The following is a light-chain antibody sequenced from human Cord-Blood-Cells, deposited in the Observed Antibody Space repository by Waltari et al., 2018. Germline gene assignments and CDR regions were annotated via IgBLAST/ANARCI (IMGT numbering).Light chain of an antibody. CDR3: SSYTSSSTLVV. Sequence: HSALTQPASVSGSPGQSLTISCTGTRSDVGGYNYVSWYQQHPGKAPKRMIYDVSNRPSGVSKRVSGSKSGNTASLTISVLQAEDEADYYCSSYTSSSTLVVFGGGTKLTVL. CDR1: RSDVGGYNY. J-gene: IGLJ2*01. V-gene: IGLV2-14*01. CDR2: DVS.